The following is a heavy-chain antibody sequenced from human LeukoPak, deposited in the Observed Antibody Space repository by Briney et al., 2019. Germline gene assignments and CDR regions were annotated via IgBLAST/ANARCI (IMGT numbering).Heavy chain of an antibody. CDR2: INQDETEK. Sequence: GGSLRLSCAASGFTFSSYEMNWVRQAPGKGLEWVATINQDETEKYYVDSVTGRFTISRDNAKNSLYLQMNSLRADDTAVYYCVKPYYYSSGSLSWGQGTLVTVSS. V-gene: IGHV3-7*01. CDR3: VKPYYYSSGSLS. D-gene: IGHD3-10*01. CDR1: GFTFSSYE. J-gene: IGHJ4*02.